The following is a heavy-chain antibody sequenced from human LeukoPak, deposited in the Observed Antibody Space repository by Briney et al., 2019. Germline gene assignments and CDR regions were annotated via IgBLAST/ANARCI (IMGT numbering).Heavy chain of an antibody. Sequence: ASVKVSCKASGCTFTGYYMHWVRQAPGQGLEWMGWINPNSGGTNYAQKFQGRVTMTRDTSISTAYMELSRLRSDDTAVYYCARDQIQLWTRYYYYGMDVWGQGTTVTVSS. CDR2: INPNSGGT. CDR3: ARDQIQLWTRYYYYGMDV. J-gene: IGHJ6*02. V-gene: IGHV1-2*02. CDR1: GCTFTGYY. D-gene: IGHD5-18*01.